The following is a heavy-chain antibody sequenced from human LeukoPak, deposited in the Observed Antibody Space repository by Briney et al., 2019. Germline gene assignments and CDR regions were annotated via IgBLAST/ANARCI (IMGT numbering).Heavy chain of an antibody. Sequence: NPSETLSLTCSVSGDSISSFYWSLIRRPPGKGLEWSGYIYHSGTTNYNPSLKSRATISVDTSKNQFSLKLGSVTDADTAMYYCARHPAFGTGILEYWGQGTLVTVSS. J-gene: IGHJ4*02. CDR1: GDSISSFY. D-gene: IGHD3-3*01. CDR2: IYHSGTT. V-gene: IGHV4-59*08. CDR3: ARHPAFGTGILEY.